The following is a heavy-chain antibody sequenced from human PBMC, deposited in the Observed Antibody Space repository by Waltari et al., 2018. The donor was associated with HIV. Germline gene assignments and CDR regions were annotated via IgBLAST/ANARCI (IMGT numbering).Heavy chain of an antibody. Sequence: LLQSWGGVIRPGGSQTISCVANGFTFSHYWMTWVRLLPGEGLGWVSRNNTAGSDIRYAGCGKGRVTATRENARDMFHLQMTILGIEESANYFCARGDRHISFLGVNKDNYYGLDVWGQGTPVIVSS. J-gene: IGHJ6*02. CDR3: ARGDRHISFLGVNKDNYYGLDV. CDR2: NNTAGSDI. CDR1: GFTFSHYW. D-gene: IGHD2-21*01. V-gene: IGHV3-74*01.